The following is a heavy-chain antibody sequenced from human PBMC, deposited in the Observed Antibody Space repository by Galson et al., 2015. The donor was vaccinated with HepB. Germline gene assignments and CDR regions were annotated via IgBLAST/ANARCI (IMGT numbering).Heavy chain of an antibody. CDR2: ISSSSSYI. CDR3: AKEWASSTSSNFDY. V-gene: IGHV3-21*04. Sequence: SLRLSCAASGFTFSSYSMNWVRQAPGKGLEWVSSISSSSSYIYYADSVKGRFTISRDNAKNTLYLQMNSLRAEDTAVYYCAKEWASSTSSNFDYWGQGTLVTVSS. J-gene: IGHJ4*02. CDR1: GFTFSSYS. D-gene: IGHD2-2*01.